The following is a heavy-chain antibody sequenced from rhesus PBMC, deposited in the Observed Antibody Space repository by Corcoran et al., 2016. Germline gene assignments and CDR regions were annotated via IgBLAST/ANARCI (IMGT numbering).Heavy chain of an antibody. D-gene: IGHD2-21*01. CDR1: GGSISGYYY. J-gene: IGHJ4*01. V-gene: IGHV4-73*01. CDR3: AGAGNFDY. Sequence: QVQLQQWGEGLVKPSETLSLTCAVYGGSISGYYYWSWIRQPPGKGLEWIGYIYGNSASTNYNPSPKNRVTSSKDTSKNQFSLKLSSVTAADTAVYYCAGAGNFDYWGQGVLVTVSS. CDR2: IYGNSAST.